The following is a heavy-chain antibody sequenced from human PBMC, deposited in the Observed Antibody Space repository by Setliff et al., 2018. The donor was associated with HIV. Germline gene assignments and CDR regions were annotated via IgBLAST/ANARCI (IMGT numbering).Heavy chain of an antibody. Sequence: ASVKVSCKASGYNFINNGISWVRQAPGQGLEWMAWISGYSGNTEYSHKFQDRVTITADTSTSTAHMELRRLELDDTAVYYCARDISLYSRSPYYFDSWGQGTLVTVSS. J-gene: IGHJ4*02. CDR1: GYNFINNG. CDR2: ISGYSGNT. CDR3: ARDISLYSRSPYYFDS. D-gene: IGHD3-22*01. V-gene: IGHV1-18*01.